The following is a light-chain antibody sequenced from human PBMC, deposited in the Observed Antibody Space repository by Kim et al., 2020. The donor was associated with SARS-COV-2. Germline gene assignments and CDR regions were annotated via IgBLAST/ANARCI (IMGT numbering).Light chain of an antibody. CDR3: QQRSNWPPT. CDR2: DAS. CDR1: QSVSSS. Sequence: LSPGERATLSCRASQSVSSSLAWYQQKPGQAPRLLIYDASNRATGIPARFSGSGSGTDFTLTISSLEPEDFAVYYCQQRSNWPPTFGQGTKVDIK. J-gene: IGKJ1*01. V-gene: IGKV3-11*01.